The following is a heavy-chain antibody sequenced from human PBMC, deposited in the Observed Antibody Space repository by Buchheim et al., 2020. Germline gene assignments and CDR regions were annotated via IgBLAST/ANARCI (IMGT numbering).Heavy chain of an antibody. CDR1: GFTFSSYA. CDR3: AKEKRFLEWFHAGAWFDP. V-gene: IGHV3-23*01. CDR2: ISGSGGST. Sequence: EVQLLESGGGLVQPGGSLRLSCAASGFTFSSYAMSWVRQAPGKGLEWVSAISGSGGSTYYADSVKGRFTIPRDNSKNTLYLQMNSLRAEDTAVYYCAKEKRFLEWFHAGAWFDPWGQGTL. J-gene: IGHJ5*02. D-gene: IGHD3-3*01.